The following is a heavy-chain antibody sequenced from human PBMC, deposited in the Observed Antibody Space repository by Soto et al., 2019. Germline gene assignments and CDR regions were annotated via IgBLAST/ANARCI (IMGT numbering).Heavy chain of an antibody. CDR3: ARASSLTIFGVVIMWYFDY. J-gene: IGHJ4*02. Sequence: PSETLSLTCAGYGGSFSGYYWSWIRQPPGKGLEWIGEINHSGSTNYNPSLKSRVTISVDTSKNQFSLKLSSVTAADTAVYYCARASSLTIFGVVIMWYFDYWGQGTLVTVSS. V-gene: IGHV4-34*01. CDR2: INHSGST. D-gene: IGHD3-3*01. CDR1: GGSFSGYY.